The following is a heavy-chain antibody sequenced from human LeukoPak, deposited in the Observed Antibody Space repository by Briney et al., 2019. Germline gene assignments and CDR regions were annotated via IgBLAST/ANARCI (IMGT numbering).Heavy chain of an antibody. CDR2: INPNSGGT. J-gene: IGHJ4*02. CDR1: GYTFTGYY. Sequence: ASVKVSCKASGYTFTGYYMHWVRQAPGQGLEWMGWINPNSGGTNYAQKLQGRVTMTTDTSTSTAYMELRSLRSDDTAVYYCARAGGYSYGLIDYWGQGTLVTVSS. CDR3: ARAGGYSYGLIDY. V-gene: IGHV1-2*02. D-gene: IGHD5-18*01.